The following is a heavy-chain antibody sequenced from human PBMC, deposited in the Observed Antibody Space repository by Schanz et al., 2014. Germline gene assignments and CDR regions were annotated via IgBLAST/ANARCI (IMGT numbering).Heavy chain of an antibody. D-gene: IGHD3-10*01. CDR1: GLTFTSAW. CDR2: IKSDGSST. CDR3: ARPALWFGDNCFDP. Sequence: EVQLVESGGGLVKPGGSLRLSCATSGLTFTSAWMHWVRQVPGKGLVWVSRIKSDGSSTSYADSVKGRFTISRDNAKNTLYLQMNSLRAEDTAVYYCARPALWFGDNCFDPWGQGTLVTVSS. J-gene: IGHJ5*02. V-gene: IGHV3-74*02.